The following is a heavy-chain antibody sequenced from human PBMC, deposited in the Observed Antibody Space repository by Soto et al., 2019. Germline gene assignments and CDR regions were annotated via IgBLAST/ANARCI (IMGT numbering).Heavy chain of an antibody. D-gene: IGHD3-22*01. Sequence: PSETLSLTCTVSGGSISSYYWSWIRQPPGKGLEWIGYIYYSGSTNYNPSLKSRVTISVDTSKNQFSLKLSSVTAADTAVYYCARGLYYYDSSGYYRGGFDPWGQGTLVTVSS. J-gene: IGHJ5*02. CDR3: ARGLYYYDSSGYYRGGFDP. V-gene: IGHV4-59*01. CDR1: GGSISSYY. CDR2: IYYSGST.